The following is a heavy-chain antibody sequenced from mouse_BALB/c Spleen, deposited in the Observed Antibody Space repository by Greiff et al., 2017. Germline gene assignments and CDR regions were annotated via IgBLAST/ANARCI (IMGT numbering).Heavy chain of an antibody. CDR3: ARQGGSSPFDY. V-gene: IGHV5-9-3*01. CDR2: ISSGGSYT. CDR1: GFTFSSYA. J-gene: IGHJ2*01. D-gene: IGHD1-1*01. Sequence: EVMLVESGGGLVKPGGSLKLSCAASGFTFSSYAMSWVRQTPEKRLEWVATISSGGSYTYYPDSVKGRFTISRDNAKNTLYLQMSSLRSEDTAMYYCARQGGSSPFDYWGQGTTLTVSS.